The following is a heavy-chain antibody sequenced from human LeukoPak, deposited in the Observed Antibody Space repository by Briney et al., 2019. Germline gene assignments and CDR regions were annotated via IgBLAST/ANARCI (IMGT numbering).Heavy chain of an antibody. J-gene: IGHJ5*02. D-gene: IGHD2-21*02. Sequence: ASVKASCKASGYTFTSYGISWVRQAPGQGLEWMGWISAYNGNTNYAQKLQGRVTMTTDTSTSTAYMELRSLRSDDTAVYYCAREVVTAIRGHNWFDPWGQGTLVTVSS. CDR2: ISAYNGNT. V-gene: IGHV1-18*01. CDR3: AREVVTAIRGHNWFDP. CDR1: GYTFTSYG.